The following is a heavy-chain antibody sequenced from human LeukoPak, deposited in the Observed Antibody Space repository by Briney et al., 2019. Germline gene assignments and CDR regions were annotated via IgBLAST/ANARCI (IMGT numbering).Heavy chain of an antibody. V-gene: IGHV4-59*08. Sequence: SETLSLTCTVSGGSISSYYWSWIRQPPGKGLEWIGYIYYSGSTNYNPSLKSRVTISVDTSKNQFSLKLSSVTAADTAVYYCARLSSYYGSGSYSSNWFDPWGQGTLVTVSS. CDR3: ARLSSYYGSGSYSSNWFDP. CDR2: IYYSGST. D-gene: IGHD3-10*01. CDR1: GGSISSYY. J-gene: IGHJ5*02.